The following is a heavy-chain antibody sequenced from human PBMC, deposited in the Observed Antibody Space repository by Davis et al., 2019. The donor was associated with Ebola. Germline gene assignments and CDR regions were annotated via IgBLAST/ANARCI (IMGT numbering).Heavy chain of an antibody. Sequence: SVKVSCKASGGTFSIYAISWVRQAPGQGLEWMGGIIPIFGTANYAQKFQGRVTITADESTSTAYMELSSLRSEDTAVYYCARDREQSRFFGVVIPPFRPYYYGMDVWGQGTTVTVSS. D-gene: IGHD3-3*01. V-gene: IGHV1-69*13. CDR1: GGTFSIYA. CDR3: ARDREQSRFFGVVIPPFRPYYYGMDV. J-gene: IGHJ6*02. CDR2: IIPIFGTA.